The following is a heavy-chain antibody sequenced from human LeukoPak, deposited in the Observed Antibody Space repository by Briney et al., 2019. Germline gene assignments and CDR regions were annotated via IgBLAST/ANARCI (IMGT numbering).Heavy chain of an antibody. CDR2: IYWDDDK. CDR3: VHRRIYSPFDY. V-gene: IGHV2-5*02. CDR1: GFSLSTSGVG. J-gene: IGHJ4*02. Sequence: SGPTLVKPTQTLTLTCTFSGFSLSTSGVGVGWVRQPPGKALEWLALIYWDDDKRYNSSLKSRLTITEDTSKNQVVLTMTNVEPVDTATYYCVHRRIYSPFDYGGQGALVTVSS. D-gene: IGHD4-11*01.